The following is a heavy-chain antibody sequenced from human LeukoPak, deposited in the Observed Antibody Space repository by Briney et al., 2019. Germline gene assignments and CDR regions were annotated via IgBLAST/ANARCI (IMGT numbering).Heavy chain of an antibody. CDR3: ARPLTNYYYGMDV. V-gene: IGHV3-11*01. CDR2: ISQSGSTI. CDR1: GFIFSDYY. J-gene: IGHJ6*02. Sequence: GGSLRLSCAASGFIFSDYYMSWIRQAPGKGLEWLSYISQSGSTIYYADSVKGRFTFSRDNAKNSLYLQMNSLRAEDTAVYYCARPLTNYYYGMDVWGQGTTVTVSS. D-gene: IGHD1-1*01.